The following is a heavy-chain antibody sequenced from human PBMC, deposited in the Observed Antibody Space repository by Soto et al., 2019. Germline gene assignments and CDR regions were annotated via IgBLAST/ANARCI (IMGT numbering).Heavy chain of an antibody. D-gene: IGHD5-18*01. CDR1: GGSISSCFYS. CDR3: ARHRDTAMVDDH. J-gene: IGHJ4*02. Sequence: PSEILSLTCAVYGGSISSCFYSWSWIRQPPGKGLEWIGYIYHSGSTYYNPSLKSRVTISVDRSKNQFSLKLSSVTAADTAVYSGARHRDTAMVDDHWGQGTLVTVSS. V-gene: IGHV4-30-2*01. CDR2: IYHSGST.